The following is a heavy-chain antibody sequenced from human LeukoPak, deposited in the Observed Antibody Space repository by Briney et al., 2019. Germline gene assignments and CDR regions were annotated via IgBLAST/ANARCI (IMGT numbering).Heavy chain of an antibody. Sequence: GGSLRLSCAASGFTFDDYAISWVRQAPGKGLEWVSGIGKNGGNPGYADSVKGRFTISRDNAKNSLYLQMNSLRAEDTALFFCTRDPGTVAIDYWGQGTLVTVSS. CDR1: GFTFDDYA. V-gene: IGHV3-20*04. D-gene: IGHD6-19*01. J-gene: IGHJ4*02. CDR3: TRDPGTVAIDY. CDR2: IGKNGGNP.